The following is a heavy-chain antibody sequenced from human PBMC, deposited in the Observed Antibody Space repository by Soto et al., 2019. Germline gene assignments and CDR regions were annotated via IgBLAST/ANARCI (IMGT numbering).Heavy chain of an antibody. V-gene: IGHV3-30-3*01. CDR1: GFTFSSYA. CDR2: ISYDGSNK. CDR3: ARSPSGWYFDY. Sequence: QVQLVESGGGVVQPGRSLRLSCAASGFTFSSYAMHWVRQAPGEGLEWVAVISYDGSNKYYADSVKGRFTISRDNSKNTLYLQMNSLRAEDTAVYYCARSPSGWYFDYWGQGTLVTVSS. D-gene: IGHD6-19*01. J-gene: IGHJ4*02.